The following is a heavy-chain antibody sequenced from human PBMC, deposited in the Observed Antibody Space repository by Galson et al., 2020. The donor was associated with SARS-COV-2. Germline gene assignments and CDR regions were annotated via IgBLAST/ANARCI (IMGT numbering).Heavy chain of an antibody. V-gene: IGHV5-51*01. CDR2: IYPGASDI. J-gene: IGHJ6*03. CDR1: GYTFTSYW. Sequence: GESLKISCKGSGYTFTSYWVGWLRQMPGQGLEWMGIIYPGASDIRYSPSFQGQVTISADKSISTTYLHWSSLKASDTAIYYCARGPLYYYFDRDVWGKGTTVTGS. CDR3: ARGPLYYYFDRDV.